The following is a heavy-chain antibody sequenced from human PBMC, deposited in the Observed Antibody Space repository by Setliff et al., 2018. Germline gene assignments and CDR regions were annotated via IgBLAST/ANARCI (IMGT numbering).Heavy chain of an antibody. CDR3: ARGSRGFDY. CDR2: IYTDNGNT. V-gene: IGHV1-3*04. CDR1: GFVFITYA. J-gene: IGHJ4*02. Sequence: ASVKVSCKTSGFVFITYAITWVRQAPGQRLEWMGFIYTDNGNTKYSKNFQDRVAITRDTSASTAYMELSSLTSEDAAVYFCARGSRGFDYWGQGALVTVSS.